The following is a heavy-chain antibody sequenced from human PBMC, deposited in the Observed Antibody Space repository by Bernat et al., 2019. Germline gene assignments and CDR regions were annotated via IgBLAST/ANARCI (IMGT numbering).Heavy chain of an antibody. D-gene: IGHD4-17*01. CDR2: IKQDGSEK. CDR3: AKSRYGDHDYFDY. CDR1: GFTFSSYW. J-gene: IGHJ4*02. Sequence: EVQLVESGGGLVQPGGSLRLSCAASGFTFSSYWMSWVRQAPGKGLEWVANIKQDGSEKYFVDSVKGRFTISRDNAKNSLYLQMNSLRAEDTAVYYCAKSRYGDHDYFDYWGQGTLVTVSS. V-gene: IGHV3-7*01.